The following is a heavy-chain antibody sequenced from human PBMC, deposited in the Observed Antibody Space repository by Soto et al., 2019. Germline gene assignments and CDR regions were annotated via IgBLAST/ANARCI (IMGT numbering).Heavy chain of an antibody. V-gene: IGHV1-3*01. CDR3: ARSIVVVTALDY. Sequence: ASVKVSCKASGYTFTSYAMHWVRQAPGQRLEWMGWINAGNNNIKYLQKLQGRVTITRDTSASTANMEQSSLRSENTAVYYCARSIVVVTALDYWGQGTLVTVSS. CDR1: GYTFTSYA. D-gene: IGHD2-21*02. CDR2: INAGNNNI. J-gene: IGHJ4*02.